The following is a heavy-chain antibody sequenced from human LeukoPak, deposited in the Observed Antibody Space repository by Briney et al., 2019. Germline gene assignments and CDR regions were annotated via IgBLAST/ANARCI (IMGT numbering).Heavy chain of an antibody. CDR3: ARGTSGWYSEY. D-gene: IGHD6-19*01. Sequence: SVKVSCKASGGTFSNYAINWVRQAPGQGLEWMGGIIPIFVTAHYSQKSQGRVTITADEPTSTAYMELSSLRSEDTAMYYCARGTSGWYSEYWGQGTLVTVSS. V-gene: IGHV1-69*13. J-gene: IGHJ4*02. CDR1: GGTFSNYA. CDR2: IIPIFVTA.